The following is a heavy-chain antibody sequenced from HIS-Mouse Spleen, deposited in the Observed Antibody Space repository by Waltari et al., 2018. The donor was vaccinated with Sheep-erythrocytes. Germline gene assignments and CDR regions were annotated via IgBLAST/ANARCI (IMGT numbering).Heavy chain of an antibody. J-gene: IGHJ3*02. CDR3: AKAVGGGYSDACDS. CDR2: IGITGDT. CDR1: GFTFSSYD. D-gene: IGHD1-26*01. Sequence: EVLLVESGGGLVQPGGSLRLSCAAAGFTFSSYDMPRVRQATGKGLGKAPAIGITGDTSYPESVKSRSTISSEDTRNSWYFQVNSLRAGETAVYYCAKAVGGGYSDACDSWRQETMVTVSS. V-gene: IGHV3-13*04.